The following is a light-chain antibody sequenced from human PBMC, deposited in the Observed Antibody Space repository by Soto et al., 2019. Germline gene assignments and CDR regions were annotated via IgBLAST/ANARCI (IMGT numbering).Light chain of an antibody. Sequence: EMVLTQSPATLSLSPGERATLSCRASQSVNRNIAWSQQKPGQAPSLLIFGASTRATGVPARCSGSGSGTEFTLTISSLQSEDFAVYYCQQYYNWRTFGQGTNVEIK. CDR2: GAS. V-gene: IGKV3-15*01. CDR1: QSVNRN. J-gene: IGKJ1*01. CDR3: QQYYNWRT.